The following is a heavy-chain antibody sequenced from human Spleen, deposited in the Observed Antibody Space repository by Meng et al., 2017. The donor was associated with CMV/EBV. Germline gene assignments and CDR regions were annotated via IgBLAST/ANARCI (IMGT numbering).Heavy chain of an antibody. CDR1: GYSFTSHW. Sequence: LQLSCPASGYSFTSHWIGWVRQMPGKGLEWMGIIYPGDSDTRYSPSFEGQVTISADKSISTAYLQWSSLKAADTAIYYCARSSYFDYWGQGTLVTVSS. CDR2: IYPGDSDT. V-gene: IGHV5-51*01. J-gene: IGHJ4*02. CDR3: ARSSYFDY. D-gene: IGHD3-10*01.